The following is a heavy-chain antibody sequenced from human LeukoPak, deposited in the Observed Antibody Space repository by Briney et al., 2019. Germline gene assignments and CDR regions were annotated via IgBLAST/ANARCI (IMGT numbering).Heavy chain of an antibody. CDR2: IKQDGSEK. Sequence: GGSLRLSCAASGFTFSSYWMSWVRQAPGKGLEWVANIKQDGSEKYYVDSVKGRFTISRDNAKNSLYLQMNSLRAEDTAVYYCARGGSSGWPKRRYFDYWGQGTLVTVSS. V-gene: IGHV3-7*01. D-gene: IGHD6-19*01. J-gene: IGHJ4*02. CDR3: ARGGSSGWPKRRYFDY. CDR1: GFTFSSYW.